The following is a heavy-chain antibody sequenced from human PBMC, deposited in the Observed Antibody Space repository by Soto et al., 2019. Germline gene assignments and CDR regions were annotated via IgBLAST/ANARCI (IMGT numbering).Heavy chain of an antibody. V-gene: IGHV1-2*02. J-gene: IGHJ4*02. CDR2: INANSGGT. CDR3: ASGGSSSWTDF. Sequence: QVQLVQSGAEVKKPGASVKVSCKASGYIFTDYYMHWVRQAPGQGLEWMGWINANSGGTNYPQKFQGRVTMTRDTSISTAYMELSSLRSDDTAVYYCASGGSSSWTDFWGQGTLVTVSS. D-gene: IGHD6-13*01. CDR1: GYIFTDYY.